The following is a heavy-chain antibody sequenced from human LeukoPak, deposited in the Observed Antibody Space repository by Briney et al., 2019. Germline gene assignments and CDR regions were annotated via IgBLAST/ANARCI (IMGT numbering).Heavy chain of an antibody. Sequence: GGSLRLSCAGSGFTFDDYGMSWVRQAPGKGLKWVSGINWNGGSTGYADSVKGRFTISRDNAKNSLYLQMNSLRAEDTALYYCARRKVGATPYDYWGQGTLVTVSS. CDR2: INWNGGST. CDR1: GFTFDDYG. V-gene: IGHV3-20*04. CDR3: ARRKVGATPYDY. D-gene: IGHD1-26*01. J-gene: IGHJ4*02.